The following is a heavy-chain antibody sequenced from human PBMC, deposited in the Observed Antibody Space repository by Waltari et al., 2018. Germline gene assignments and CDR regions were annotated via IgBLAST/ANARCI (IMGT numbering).Heavy chain of an antibody. V-gene: IGHV4-39*07. D-gene: IGHD2-15*01. CDR2: IYYSGSN. CDR3: ASFGWTCSGGSCYEDC. CDR1: GGSISSSSYY. J-gene: IGHJ4*02. Sequence: QLQLQESGPGLVKPSETLSLTCTVSGGSISSSSYYWGWIRQPPGKGLEWIGSIYYSGSNDCNPARKSRVNITVDTSKNQFSVKLSSVTAADTAVYYCASFGWTCSGGSCYEDCWGQGTLVTVSS.